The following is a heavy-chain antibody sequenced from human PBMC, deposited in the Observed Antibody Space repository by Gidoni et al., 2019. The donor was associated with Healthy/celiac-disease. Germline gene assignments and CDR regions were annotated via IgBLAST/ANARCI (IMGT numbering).Heavy chain of an antibody. CDR1: GFTFSSYG. J-gene: IGHJ4*02. Sequence: VQLVESGGGVVQPGRSLRLSCAASGFTFSSYGMHWGHQAPGKGLEWVAVISYDGSNKYYADSVKGRFTISRDNSKNTLYLQMNSLRAEDTAVYYCAKVGTGVGPDYWGQGTLVTVSS. D-gene: IGHD2-8*02. CDR3: AKVGTGVGPDY. V-gene: IGHV3-30*18. CDR2: ISYDGSNK.